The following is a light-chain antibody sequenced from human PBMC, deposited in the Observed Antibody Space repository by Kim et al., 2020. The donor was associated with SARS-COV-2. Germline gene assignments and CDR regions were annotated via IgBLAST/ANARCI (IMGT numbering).Light chain of an antibody. V-gene: IGLV1-40*01. J-gene: IGLJ1*01. Sequence: QSVLTQPPSVSGAPGQRVTISCTGSSSNIGAGYDVHWYQQLPGTAPKLLIFDNTNRPSRVPDRFSGSKSGTSASLAITGLQAEDEADYYCQSYDSSLSGYVFGTGTKVTVL. CDR3: QSYDSSLSGYV. CDR1: SSNIGAGYD. CDR2: DNT.